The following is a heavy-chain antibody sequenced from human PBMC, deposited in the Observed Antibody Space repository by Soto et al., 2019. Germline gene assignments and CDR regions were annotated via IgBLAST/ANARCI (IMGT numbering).Heavy chain of an antibody. Sequence: TSETLSLTCAVYGGSFSGYYWSWIRQPPGKGLEWIGEINHSGSTNYNPSLKSRVTISVDTSKNQFSLKLSSVTAADTAVYYCARGFRAKRRSFDYWGQGTLVTVSS. CDR3: ARGFRAKRRSFDY. CDR2: INHSGST. CDR1: GGSFSGYY. V-gene: IGHV4-34*01. J-gene: IGHJ4*02.